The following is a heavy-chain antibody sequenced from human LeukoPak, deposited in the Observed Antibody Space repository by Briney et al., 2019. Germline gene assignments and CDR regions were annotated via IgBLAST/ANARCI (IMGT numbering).Heavy chain of an antibody. CDR3: ARHVGDSSHAFDI. J-gene: IGHJ3*02. CDR1: GGSFSGYY. D-gene: IGHD3-10*02. CDR2: INHSGST. Sequence: PSETLSLTCAVYGGSFSGYYWSWIRQPPGKGLEWIGEINHSGSTNYNPSLKSRVTISVDTSKNQFSLKLSSVTAADTAVYYCARHVGDSSHAFDIWGQGTMVTVSS. V-gene: IGHV4-34*01.